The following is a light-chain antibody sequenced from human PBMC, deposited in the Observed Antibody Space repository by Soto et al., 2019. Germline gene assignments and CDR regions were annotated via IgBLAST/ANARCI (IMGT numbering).Light chain of an antibody. V-gene: IGLV2-11*01. CDR2: DVR. J-gene: IGLJ1*01. CDR1: SSDVGGYSY. CDR3: CSYAGRYTYV. Sequence: QSALTQPRLVSGSPGQSVTISCTGTSSDVGGYSYVSWYQQHPGKAPKLMIYDVRKRPSGVPDRFSGSKSDNTASLTISGLQAEDEADYYCCSYAGRYTYVFGTGTKLTVL.